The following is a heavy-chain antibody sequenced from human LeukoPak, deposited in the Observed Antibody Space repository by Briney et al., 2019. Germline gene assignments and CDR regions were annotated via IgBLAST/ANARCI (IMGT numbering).Heavy chain of an antibody. CDR2: IYYSGST. CDR3: AVRAYGVQKGGLDY. V-gene: IGHV4-59*08. Sequence: SETLSLTCTVSGGSISSYYWSWIRQPPGKGLEWIGYIYYSGSTNYNPSLKSRVTISVDTSKNQFSLKLSSVTAADTAVYYCAVRAYGVQKGGLDYWGQGTLVTVSS. D-gene: IGHD1-1*01. CDR1: GGSISSYY. J-gene: IGHJ4*02.